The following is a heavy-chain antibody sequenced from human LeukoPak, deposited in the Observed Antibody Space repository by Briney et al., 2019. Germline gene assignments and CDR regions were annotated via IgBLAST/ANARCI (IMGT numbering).Heavy chain of an antibody. Sequence: GASVKVSCKASGGTFSSYAISWVRQAPGQGLEWMGGIIPIFGTANYAQKFHGRVTITADESTSTAYMELSSLRSEDTAVYYCARRLPFFGGNSAWFDPWGQGTLVTVSS. CDR2: IIPIFGTA. D-gene: IGHD4-23*01. CDR1: GGTFSSYA. J-gene: IGHJ5*02. CDR3: ARRLPFFGGNSAWFDP. V-gene: IGHV1-69*13.